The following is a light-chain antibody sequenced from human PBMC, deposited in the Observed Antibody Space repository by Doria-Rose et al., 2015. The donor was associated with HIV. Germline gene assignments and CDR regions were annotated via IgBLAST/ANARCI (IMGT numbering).Light chain of an antibody. Sequence: TQSPGTLSLSPGERATLSCRASQSFSSTYLAWYQQKPGQAPSLLIYDGSTRATDITDRFSASGSGTDSTLTINRLEPEDFALYYWHQYGTSWTFGQGTKVEI. J-gene: IGKJ1*01. CDR3: HQYGTSWT. CDR2: DGS. CDR1: QSFSSTY. V-gene: IGKV3-20*01.